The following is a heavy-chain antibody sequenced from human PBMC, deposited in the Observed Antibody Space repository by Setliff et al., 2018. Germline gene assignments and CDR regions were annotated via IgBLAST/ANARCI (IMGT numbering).Heavy chain of an antibody. D-gene: IGHD6-6*01. CDR2: LYYTGSA. CDR1: GGSISGDY. CDR3: ARMAVRVASRPSSPLEYYYYMDF. V-gene: IGHV4-59*01. Sequence: SETLSLTCTVSGGSISGDYWNWIRQSPGKGLEWIGNLYYTGSANFNPSLKSRVTMSIGTSKNQFSLKLSSVTAADTAVYYCARMAVRVASRPSSPLEYYYYMDFWGKGAKVTVSS. J-gene: IGHJ6*03.